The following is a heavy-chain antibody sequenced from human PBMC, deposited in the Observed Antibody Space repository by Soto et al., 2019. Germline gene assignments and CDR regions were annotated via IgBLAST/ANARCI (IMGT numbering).Heavy chain of an antibody. Sequence: SGGSLRLSCEASGFTFSSYAMSWVRQAPGKGLEWVSTITGSGSGTYYADSVKGRFTISRDNSKNALYLQMNSLRAEDTALYYCAGHTSVTTGFDLDYWGQGTLVTVSS. D-gene: IGHD4-4*01. CDR1: GFTFSSYA. J-gene: IGHJ4*02. CDR3: AGHTSVTTGFDLDY. CDR2: ITGSGSGT. V-gene: IGHV3-23*01.